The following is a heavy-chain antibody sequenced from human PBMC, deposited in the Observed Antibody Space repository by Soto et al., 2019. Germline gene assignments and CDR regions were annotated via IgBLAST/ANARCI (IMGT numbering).Heavy chain of an antibody. V-gene: IGHV3-30-3*01. CDR1: GFTFSSYA. J-gene: IGHJ4*02. CDR3: ASVGTVNLDYQFDY. Sequence: QVQLVESGGGVVQPGRSLRLSCAASGFTFSSYAMHWVRQAPGKGLEWVAVISYDGSNKYYADSVKGRFTISRDNSKNTLYLQMNSLRAEDTAVYYCASVGTVNLDYQFDYWGQGTLVTVSS. D-gene: IGHD4-17*01. CDR2: ISYDGSNK.